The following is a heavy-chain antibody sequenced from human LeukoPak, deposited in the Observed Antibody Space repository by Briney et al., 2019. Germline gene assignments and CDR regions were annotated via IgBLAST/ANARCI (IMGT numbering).Heavy chain of an antibody. J-gene: IGHJ3*02. D-gene: IGHD3-22*01. V-gene: IGHV3-74*01. CDR1: GFMFSSNW. CDR3: AREYNSGPKQTDAFDI. Sequence: GGSLRLSCAASGFMFSSNWMSWVRQAPGKGLVWVSRISGDEIWTSYADSVKGRFIISRDNAKDTLYLQMNSLRTEDTAVYYCAREYNSGPKQTDAFDIWGQGTMVTVSS. CDR2: ISGDEIWT.